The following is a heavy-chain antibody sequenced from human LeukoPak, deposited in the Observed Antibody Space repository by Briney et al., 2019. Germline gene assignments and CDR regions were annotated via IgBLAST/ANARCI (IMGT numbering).Heavy chain of an antibody. CDR1: GFTFNSYW. D-gene: IGHD2-2*01. J-gene: IGHJ4*02. Sequence: GGSLRLSCAASGFTFNSYWMWWVRQASGKGLEWVANINPYGSDTYYADSVKGRFTISRDNAENSLYLQMSSLRAEDTAVYYCTRVRVVVPSAFDYCDFWGQGTLVTVSS. CDR2: INPYGSDT. CDR3: TRVRVVVPSAFDYCDF. V-gene: IGHV3-7*01.